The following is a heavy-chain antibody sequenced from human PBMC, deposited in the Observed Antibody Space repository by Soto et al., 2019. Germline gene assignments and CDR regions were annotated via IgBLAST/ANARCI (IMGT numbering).Heavy chain of an antibody. D-gene: IGHD3-10*01. J-gene: IGHJ5*02. CDR1: GGSISSSNW. CDR2: IYHSGST. V-gene: IGHV4-4*02. CDR3: ARDRRLITMVRGVSLWFDP. Sequence: SETLSLTCAVSGGSISSSNWWSWVRQPPGKGLEWIGEIYHSGSTNYNPSLKSRVTISVDKSKNQFSLKLSSVTAADTAVYYCARDRRLITMVRGVSLWFDPWGQGTLVTVSS.